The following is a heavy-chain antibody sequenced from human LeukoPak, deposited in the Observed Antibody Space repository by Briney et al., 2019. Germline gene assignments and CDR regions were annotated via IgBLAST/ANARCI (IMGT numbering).Heavy chain of an antibody. CDR3: ARQRAYYYGSGSYYMDV. Sequence: PSETLSLTCTVSGVSISSGSYYWSWIRQPAGKGLEWIGRIYTSGSTNYNPSLKGRVTISVDTSKNQLSLKLSSVTAADTAVYYCARQRAYYYGSGSYYMDVWGKGTTVTISS. CDR1: GVSISSGSYY. V-gene: IGHV4-61*02. CDR2: IYTSGST. D-gene: IGHD3-10*01. J-gene: IGHJ6*03.